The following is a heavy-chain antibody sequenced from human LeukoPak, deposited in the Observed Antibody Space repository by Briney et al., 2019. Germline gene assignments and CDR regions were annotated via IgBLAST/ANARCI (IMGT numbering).Heavy chain of an antibody. V-gene: IGHV4-34*01. CDR3: AKGFVSDRPDRPVP. CDR1: GGSFSGYS. J-gene: IGHJ5*02. D-gene: IGHD1-14*01. Sequence: SETLSLTCAVYGGSFSGYSWSWIRQPPGKGLEWIGEINHSGSTSYNPSLKSRVTISVDTSKNQFSLKLSSVTAADTAVYYCAKGFVSDRPDRPVPWGQGTLVTVSS. CDR2: INHSGST.